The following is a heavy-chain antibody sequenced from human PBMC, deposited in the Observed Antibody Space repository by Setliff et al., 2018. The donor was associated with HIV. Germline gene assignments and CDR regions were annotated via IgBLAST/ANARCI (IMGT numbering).Heavy chain of an antibody. V-gene: IGHV4-4*07. J-gene: IGHJ4*02. CDR3: ARAYFGSGIYY. CDR1: GGSISNYY. CDR2: IYSSGRT. Sequence: SETLSLTCTVSGGSISNYYWSWIRQPAEKGLEWIGRIYSSGRTNYNPSLKSRVTMSLDTSKNQFSLKLYSVTAADTAVYYCARAYFGSGIYYWGQGTLVTVSS. D-gene: IGHD3-10*01.